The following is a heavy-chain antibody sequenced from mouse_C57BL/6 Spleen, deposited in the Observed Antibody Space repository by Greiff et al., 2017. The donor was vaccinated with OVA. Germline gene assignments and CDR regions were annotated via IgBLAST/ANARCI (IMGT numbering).Heavy chain of an antibody. CDR1: GYTFTSYW. V-gene: IGHV1-74*01. Sequence: QVQLQQPGAELVKPGASVKVSCKASGYTFTSYWMHWVKQRPGQGLEWIGRIHPSDSDTNYNQKFKGKATLTVDKSSSTAYMQLSSLTSEDSAVYYCATPFSTTVVEGFAYWGQGTLVTVSA. J-gene: IGHJ3*01. CDR3: ATPFSTTVVEGFAY. D-gene: IGHD1-1*01. CDR2: IHPSDSDT.